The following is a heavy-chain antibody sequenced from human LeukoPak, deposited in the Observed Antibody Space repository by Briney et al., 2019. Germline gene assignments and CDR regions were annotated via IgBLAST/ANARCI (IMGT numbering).Heavy chain of an antibody. Sequence: PGGSLTLSCAASGFTFSSYGMHWVRQAPGKGLEWVGVISYDGGNKYYADSVKGRFTISTDNSKNTLYLQMNSLRAEDTAVYYCARDLCSTVVTPLCWYFDLWGRGTLVTVSS. CDR3: ARDLCSTVVTPLCWYFDL. J-gene: IGHJ2*01. D-gene: IGHD4-23*01. CDR1: GFTFSSYG. CDR2: ISYDGGNK. V-gene: IGHV3-30*03.